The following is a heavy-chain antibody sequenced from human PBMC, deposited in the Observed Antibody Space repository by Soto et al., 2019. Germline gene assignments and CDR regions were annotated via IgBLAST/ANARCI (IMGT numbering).Heavy chain of an antibody. J-gene: IGHJ5*02. CDR3: ARVLSHYDFWSGYYRWFDP. D-gene: IGHD3-3*01. Sequence: GASVKVSCKASGYTFTSYGISWVRQAPGQGLEWMGWISAYNGNTNYAQKLQGRVTMTTDTSTSTAYMELRSLRSDDTAVYYCARVLSHYDFWSGYYRWFDPWGQGTLVTSPQ. V-gene: IGHV1-18*01. CDR2: ISAYNGNT. CDR1: GYTFTSYG.